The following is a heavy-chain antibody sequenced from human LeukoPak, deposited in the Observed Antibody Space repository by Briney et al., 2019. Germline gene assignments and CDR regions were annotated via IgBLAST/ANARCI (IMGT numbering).Heavy chain of an antibody. D-gene: IGHD3-10*01. J-gene: IGHJ4*02. Sequence: ASVKVSCKATGGTFSNYAISWVRQAPGQGLEWMGRIIPILGIANYAQKFQGRVTITADKSTSTAYMELSSLRSEDTAVYYCARDVGGRSGTLGDWGQGTLVTVSS. CDR2: IIPILGIA. CDR3: ARDVGGRSGTLGD. V-gene: IGHV1-69*04. CDR1: GGTFSNYA.